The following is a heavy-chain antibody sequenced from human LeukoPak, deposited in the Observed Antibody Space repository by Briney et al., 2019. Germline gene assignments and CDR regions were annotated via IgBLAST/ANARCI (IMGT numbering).Heavy chain of an antibody. Sequence: ASVKVSCKASRGTFSSYAISWVRQAPGQGLEWMGGIIPIFGTANYAQKFQGRVTITADESTSTAYMELSSLRSEDTAVYYCARDRPGLYCSSTSCYAASPFDPWGQGTLVIVSS. CDR3: ARDRPGLYCSSTSCYAASPFDP. CDR2: IIPIFGTA. V-gene: IGHV1-69*13. CDR1: RGTFSSYA. D-gene: IGHD2-2*01. J-gene: IGHJ5*02.